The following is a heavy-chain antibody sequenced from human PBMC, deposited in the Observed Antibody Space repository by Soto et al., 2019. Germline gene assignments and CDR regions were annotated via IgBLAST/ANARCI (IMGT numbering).Heavy chain of an antibody. CDR3: ARLVWFGLGYNFDN. V-gene: IGHV4-31*03. J-gene: IGHJ4*02. Sequence: QVQLQESGPGLVKPSQTLSLTCTVSGGSISSAGHYWNWIRQHPGKGLEWIGYISYSGSTDYNPSLTSRLTISIDTSKKQFSLNLSSVTAADTAVYYCARLVWFGLGYNFDNWGQGMLVTVSS. CDR1: GGSISSAGHY. CDR2: ISYSGST. D-gene: IGHD3-10*01.